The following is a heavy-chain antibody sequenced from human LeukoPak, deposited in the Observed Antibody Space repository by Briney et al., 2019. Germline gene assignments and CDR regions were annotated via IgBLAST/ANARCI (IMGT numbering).Heavy chain of an antibody. CDR2: INPNSGGT. CDR3: ARESGREPFDL. CDR1: GYTFTSYY. Sequence: ASVKVSCKASGYTFTSYYMHWVRQAPGQGLEWMGRINPNSGGTKYAQKFQGRVTMTRDTSISTAYMELSRLRSDDTAVYYCARESGREPFDLWGRGTLVTVSS. V-gene: IGHV1-2*06. J-gene: IGHJ2*01.